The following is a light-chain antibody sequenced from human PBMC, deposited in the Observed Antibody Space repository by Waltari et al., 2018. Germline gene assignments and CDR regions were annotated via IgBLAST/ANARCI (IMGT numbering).Light chain of an antibody. CDR1: VGQATNL. V-gene: IGLV4-69*01. CDR2: INSDGIH. J-gene: IGLJ3*02. Sequence: QLVLTQSPSASASLGASVKLTCTLSVGQATNLSPGLNQQPERGPRYLMKINSDGIHSKGDEIPDRFSGSSSGAERYLTISSVQPEDEADYYCQTGGHGTWVFGGGTKLTVL. CDR3: QTGGHGTWV.